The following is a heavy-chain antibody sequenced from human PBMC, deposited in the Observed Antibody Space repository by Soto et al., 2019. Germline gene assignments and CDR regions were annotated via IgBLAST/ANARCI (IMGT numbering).Heavy chain of an antibody. D-gene: IGHD6-6*01. CDR2: ISWDGGST. J-gene: IGHJ5*02. V-gene: IGHV3-43*01. Sequence: GGSLRLSCAASGFTFDDYTMHWVRQAPGKGLEWVSLISWDGGSTYYADSVKGRFTISRDNSKNSLYLQMNSLRTEDTALYYCAKASSRTSIAAPPWFDPWGQGTLVTVSS. CDR3: AKASSRTSIAAPPWFDP. CDR1: GFTFDDYT.